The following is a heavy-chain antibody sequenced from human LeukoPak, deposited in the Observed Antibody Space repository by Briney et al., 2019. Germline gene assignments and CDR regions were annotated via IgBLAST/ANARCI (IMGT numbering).Heavy chain of an antibody. D-gene: IGHD3-22*01. CDR3: AKGSSGYFVDL. V-gene: IGHV3-23*01. Sequence: GGSLRLSCAASGFIFNNYGLIWVRQAPEKGLEWVSAISNDGGGTNYADFVKGRFTISRDNSKNTLFLQMNSLRADDTALYYCAKGSSGYFVDLWGQGTLVTVSS. J-gene: IGHJ5*02. CDR2: ISNDGGGT. CDR1: GFIFNNYG.